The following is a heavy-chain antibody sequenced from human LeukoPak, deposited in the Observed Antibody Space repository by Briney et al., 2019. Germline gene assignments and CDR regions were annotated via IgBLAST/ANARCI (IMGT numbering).Heavy chain of an antibody. CDR2: IGTASDP. Sequence: GGSLRLSCAASGFTFSSYDMHWVRQATGKGLEWVSAIGTASDPYYPGSVKGRFTISRENAKNSLYLQMNSLRAGDTAVYYCARGRRNYYGSGSYYRLSYYYHGMDVWGKGTTVTVSS. V-gene: IGHV3-13*05. J-gene: IGHJ6*04. CDR3: ARGRRNYYGSGSYYRLSYYYHGMDV. D-gene: IGHD3-10*01. CDR1: GFTFSSYD.